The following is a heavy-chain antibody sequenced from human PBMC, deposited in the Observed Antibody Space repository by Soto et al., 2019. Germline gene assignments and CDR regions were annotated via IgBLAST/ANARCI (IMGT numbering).Heavy chain of an antibody. D-gene: IGHD5-12*01. CDR3: AKDSVEMATISDFDY. CDR2: ISGSGGST. J-gene: IGHJ4*02. CDR1: GFTFSSYA. Sequence: GGSLRLSCAASGFTFSSYAMSWVRQAPGKGLEWVSAISGSGGSTYYADSEKGRFTISRDNSKNTLYLQMNSLRAEDTAVYYCAKDSVEMATISDFDYWGQGTLVTVSS. V-gene: IGHV3-23*01.